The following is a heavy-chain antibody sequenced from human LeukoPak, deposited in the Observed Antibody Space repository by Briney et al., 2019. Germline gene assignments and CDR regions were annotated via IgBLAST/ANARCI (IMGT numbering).Heavy chain of an antibody. CDR3: ARDPDSSSWYPAGMDV. V-gene: IGHV3-30-3*01. J-gene: IGHJ6*02. CDR1: GFTFSSYA. CDR2: ISYDGSNK. Sequence: PGGSLRLSCAASGFTFSSYAMHWVRQAPGKGLEWVAVISYDGSNKYYADSVKGRFTISRDNSKNTLYLQMNSLRAEDTAVYYCARDPDSSSWYPAGMDVWGQGTTVTVSS. D-gene: IGHD6-13*01.